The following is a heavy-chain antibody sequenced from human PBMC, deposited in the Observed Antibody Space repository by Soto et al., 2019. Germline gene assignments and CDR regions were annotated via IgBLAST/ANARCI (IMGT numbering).Heavy chain of an antibody. V-gene: IGHV3-30-3*01. CDR2: ISYDGSNK. CDR3: ATAGGLLLDY. Sequence: QVQLVESGGGVVQPGRSLRLSCAASGFTFSSYAMHWVRQAPGKGLEWVAVISYDGSNKYYADSVKGRFTISRDIYTNPLYLQMNSLRAEDTAVYYCATAGGLLLDYWGQGTLVTVSS. CDR1: GFTFSSYA. J-gene: IGHJ4*02. D-gene: IGHD2-15*01.